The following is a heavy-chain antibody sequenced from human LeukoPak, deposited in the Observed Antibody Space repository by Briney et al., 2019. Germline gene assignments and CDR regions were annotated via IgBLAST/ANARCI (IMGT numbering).Heavy chain of an antibody. CDR3: ASPPPSSN. CDR1: GFTFSSYG. D-gene: IGHD2-2*01. Sequence: GGSLRLSCAASGFTFSSYGMHWVRQAPGKGLEWVAVISYDGSNKYYADSVKGRFTISRDNSKNTLYLQMNSLRAEDTAVYYCASPPPSSNWGQGTLVTVSS. V-gene: IGHV3-30*03. CDR2: ISYDGSNK. J-gene: IGHJ4*02.